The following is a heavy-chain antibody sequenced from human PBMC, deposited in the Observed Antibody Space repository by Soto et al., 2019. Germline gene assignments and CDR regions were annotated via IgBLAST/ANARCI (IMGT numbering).Heavy chain of an antibody. J-gene: IGHJ4*02. V-gene: IGHV3-23*01. CDR1: GFTFSSYA. CDR3: XXXXXXFDY. CDR2: ISGSGGST. Sequence: EVQLLESGGGLVQPGGSLRLSCAASGFTFSSYAMSWVRQAPGKGLEWVSAISGSGGSTYYADSVKGRFTISRDNSKNTLYLQMNSLRXXXXXXXXXXXXXXXFDYWGQGTLVTVSS.